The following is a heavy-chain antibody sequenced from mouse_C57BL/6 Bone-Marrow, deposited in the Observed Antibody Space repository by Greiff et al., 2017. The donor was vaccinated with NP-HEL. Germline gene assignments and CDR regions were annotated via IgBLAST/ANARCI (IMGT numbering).Heavy chain of an antibody. J-gene: IGHJ1*03. CDR1: GYTFTDYY. CDR2: INPNNGGT. V-gene: IGHV1-26*01. Sequence: EVQLQQSGPELVKPGASVKISCKASGYTFTDYYMNWVKQSHGKGLEWIGDINPNNGGTSYNQKFKGKATSTVDKSSSTAYMELRSLTSEDSAVYYCARRKSDFDVWGTGTTVTVSS. CDR3: ARRKSDFDV.